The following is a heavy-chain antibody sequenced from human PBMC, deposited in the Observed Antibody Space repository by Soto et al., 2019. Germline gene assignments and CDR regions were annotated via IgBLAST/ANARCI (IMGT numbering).Heavy chain of an antibody. J-gene: IGHJ4*02. D-gene: IGHD3-22*01. CDR3: AKDVGSYYYDASAYHYDY. CDR1: GFIFEDYA. V-gene: IGHV3-9*01. CDR2: ISWNSGTI. Sequence: GGSLRLSCVASGFIFEDYAMNWVRQGPEKGLEWVSGISWNSGTIGYADAVKGRFTISRDNAKNSLHLQMNSLRAEDTALYYCAKDVGSYYYDASAYHYDYWGRGTQVTSPQ.